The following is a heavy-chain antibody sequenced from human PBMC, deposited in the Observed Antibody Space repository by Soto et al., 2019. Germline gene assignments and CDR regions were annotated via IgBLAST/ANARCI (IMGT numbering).Heavy chain of an antibody. V-gene: IGHV3-23*01. D-gene: IGHD5-18*01. CDR1: GFTFSSFS. Sequence: PGGCLRLSCAASGFTFSSFSLSGVRKAPGKGLEWVSAISGSGDGTDYADSVKGRFTISRDNSKNTLYLQMNSLRAEDTAVYYCAGPGYSSQDYWGQGALVTVS. CDR2: ISGSGDGT. CDR3: AGPGYSSQDY. J-gene: IGHJ4*02.